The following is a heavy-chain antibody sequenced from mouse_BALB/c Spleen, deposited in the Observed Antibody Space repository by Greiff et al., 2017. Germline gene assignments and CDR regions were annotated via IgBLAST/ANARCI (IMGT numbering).Heavy chain of an antibody. D-gene: IGHD3-2*02. Sequence: QVQLQQSGAELMKPGASVKISCKATGYTFSSYWIEWVKQRPGHGLEWIGEILPGSGSTNYNEKFKGKATFTADTSSNTAYMQLSSLTSEDSAVYYCARYWKGYYFDYWGQGTTLTVSS. J-gene: IGHJ2*01. CDR3: ARYWKGYYFDY. V-gene: IGHV1-9*01. CDR1: GYTFSSYW. CDR2: ILPGSGST.